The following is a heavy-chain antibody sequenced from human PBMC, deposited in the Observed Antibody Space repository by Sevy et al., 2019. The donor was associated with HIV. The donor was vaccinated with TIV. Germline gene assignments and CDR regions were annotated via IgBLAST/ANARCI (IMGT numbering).Heavy chain of an antibody. D-gene: IGHD4-17*01. CDR1: GYIFTDYG. J-gene: IGHJ4*02. Sequence: ASVKVSCKASGYIFTDYGINWVRQAPGQGLEWMGWISTNKGHTKYVEKFQGRITMTMDTTTNTAYLELMSLTSDDAALYYCARYQSLSLDYGDYMLTYWGQGSLVTVSS. CDR2: ISTNKGHT. CDR3: ARYQSLSLDYGDYMLTY. V-gene: IGHV1-18*01.